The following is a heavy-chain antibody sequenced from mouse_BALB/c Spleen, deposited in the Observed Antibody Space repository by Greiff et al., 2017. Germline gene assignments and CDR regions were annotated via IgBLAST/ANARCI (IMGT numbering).Heavy chain of an antibody. D-gene: IGHD2-1*01. Sequence: EVQLQQSGPELVKPGASVKISCKASGYSFTGYYMHWVKQSHVKSLEWIGRINPYNGATSYNQNFKDKASLTVDKSSSTAYMELHSLTSEDSAVYYCARDYGKGGYAMDYWGQGTSVTVSS. J-gene: IGHJ4*01. CDR2: INPYNGAT. CDR3: ARDYGKGGYAMDY. V-gene: IGHV1-31*01. CDR1: GYSFTGYY.